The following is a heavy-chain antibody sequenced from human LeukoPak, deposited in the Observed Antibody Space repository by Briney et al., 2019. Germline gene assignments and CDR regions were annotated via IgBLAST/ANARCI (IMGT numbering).Heavy chain of an antibody. D-gene: IGHD6-13*01. CDR1: GFTFYMYA. J-gene: IGHJ4*02. CDR2: MCGTAGCT. CDR3: ARVVAAGPFDY. V-gene: IGHV3-20*04. Sequence: GGSLRLSCQASGFTFYMYAMSWVRQAPGKGLEWVASMCGTAGCTFYPDSVKGRFTISRDNAKNSLYLQMNSLRAEDTALYYCARVVAAGPFDYWGQGTLVTVSS.